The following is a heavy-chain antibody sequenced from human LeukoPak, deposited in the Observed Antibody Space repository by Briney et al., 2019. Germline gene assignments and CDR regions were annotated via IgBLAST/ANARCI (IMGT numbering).Heavy chain of an antibody. CDR1: GLTFSSYW. Sequence: SGGSLRLSCAASGLTFSSYWMSWVRQAPGKGLEWIGEINHSGSTNYNPSLKSRVTISVDTSKNQFSLKLSSVTAADTAVYYCARENARGDAFDIWGQGTMVTVSS. V-gene: IGHV4-34*01. CDR3: ARENARGDAFDI. CDR2: INHSGST. J-gene: IGHJ3*02.